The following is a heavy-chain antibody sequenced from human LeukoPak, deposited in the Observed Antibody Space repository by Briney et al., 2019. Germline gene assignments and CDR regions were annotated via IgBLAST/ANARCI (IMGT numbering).Heavy chain of an antibody. Sequence: GGSLRLSCATSGFTLNDYWIHWVRHAPGKGLYWVSGVKGDGTKTVYADSVKGRFTVSRDNARDALFLQMNSLRAEDSAVYYCTRDGAESTPNDYWGQGTLVTVSS. CDR3: TRDGAESTPNDY. V-gene: IGHV3-74*01. J-gene: IGHJ4*02. D-gene: IGHD2-2*01. CDR2: VKGDGTKT. CDR1: GFTLNDYW.